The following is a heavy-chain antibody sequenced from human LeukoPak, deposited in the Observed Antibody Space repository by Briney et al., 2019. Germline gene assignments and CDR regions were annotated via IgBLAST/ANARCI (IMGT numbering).Heavy chain of an antibody. Sequence: GRSLRLSCAASGFTFSSYGMHWVRQAPGKGLEWVAVISYDGSNKYYADSVKGRFTISRDNSKNTLYLQMNSPRAEDTAVYYCAKEFYDSSGYYYVFNWFDPWGQGTLVTASS. V-gene: IGHV3-30*18. CDR3: AKEFYDSSGYYYVFNWFDP. CDR1: GFTFSSYG. J-gene: IGHJ5*02. D-gene: IGHD3-22*01. CDR2: ISYDGSNK.